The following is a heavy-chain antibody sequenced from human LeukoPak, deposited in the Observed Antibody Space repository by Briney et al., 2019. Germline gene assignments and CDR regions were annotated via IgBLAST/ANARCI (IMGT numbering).Heavy chain of an antibody. Sequence: GGSLRLSCAASGFTFSSYSMNWVRQAPGKGLEWVSSITSSSSYIYYADSVKGRFTISRDNAKNSLYLQMNSLRAEDTAVYYCARVPAGVIGMKDAFDIWGQGTMVTVSS. CDR3: ARVPAGVIGMKDAFDI. CDR1: GFTFSSYS. J-gene: IGHJ3*02. CDR2: ITSSSSYI. D-gene: IGHD3-16*02. V-gene: IGHV3-21*01.